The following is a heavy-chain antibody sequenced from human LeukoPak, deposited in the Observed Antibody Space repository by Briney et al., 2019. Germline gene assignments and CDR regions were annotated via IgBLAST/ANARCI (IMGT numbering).Heavy chain of an antibody. CDR2: IYYSGST. D-gene: IGHD6-13*01. CDR1: GGSISSYY. Sequence: SETPSLTCTVSGGSISSYYWSWIRQPPGKGLEWIAYIYYSGSTKYNPSLKTRVTISVDTSKNQFSLKLSSVTTADTAVFYCARNAKGSDSSPPDYWGQGTLVTVSS. J-gene: IGHJ4*02. V-gene: IGHV4-59*01. CDR3: ARNAKGSDSSPPDY.